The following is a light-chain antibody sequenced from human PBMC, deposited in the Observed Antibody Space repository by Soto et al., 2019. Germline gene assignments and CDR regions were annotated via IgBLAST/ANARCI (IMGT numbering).Light chain of an antibody. J-gene: IGKJ5*01. CDR1: QDIRGA. CDR3: QQFNTYPIT. CDR2: DVS. V-gene: IGKV1-13*02. Sequence: AIQLTQSPSSLSASVGDRVTITCRASQDIRGALAWYQQKPGKPPKLLIFDVSSLQSGVPSRFSGSGSGTDFTLTIIILQPEDFATYYCQQFNTYPITFGQGTRLEIK.